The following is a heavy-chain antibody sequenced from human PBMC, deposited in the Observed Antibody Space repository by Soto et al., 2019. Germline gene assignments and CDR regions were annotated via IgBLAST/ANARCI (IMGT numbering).Heavy chain of an antibody. Sequence: QVQLQESGPGLVKPSETLSLTCTVSGGSISSYYWSWIRQPPGKGLEWIGYIYYSGSTNYNPSLKRRVRISVDPSKNQFSLKLSSVTAADTAVYYCARGIVVVPAAMRWASHWGFSYYYGMDVWGQGTTVTVSS. CDR1: GGSISSYY. CDR2: IYYSGST. CDR3: ARGIVVVPAAMRWASHWGFSYYYGMDV. V-gene: IGHV4-59*01. J-gene: IGHJ6*02. D-gene: IGHD2-2*01.